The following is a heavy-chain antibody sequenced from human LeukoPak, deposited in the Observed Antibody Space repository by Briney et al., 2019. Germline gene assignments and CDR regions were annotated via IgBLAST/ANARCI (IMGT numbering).Heavy chain of an antibody. D-gene: IGHD6-19*01. Sequence: ESGPALVKPTQPLTLTCTFSGFSLSTNGMRVSWIRQPPGKALEWLARIDWDDDKFYSTSLKTRLTISKDTSKNQVVLTMTNMDPVDTGTYYCAQSSSAWFASDYWGQGTLVTVSS. CDR1: GFSLSTNGMR. CDR3: AQSSSAWFASDY. CDR2: IDWDDDK. V-gene: IGHV2-70*04. J-gene: IGHJ4*02.